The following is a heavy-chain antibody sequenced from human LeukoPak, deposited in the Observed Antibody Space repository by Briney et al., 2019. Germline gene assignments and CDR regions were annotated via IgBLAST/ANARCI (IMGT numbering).Heavy chain of an antibody. J-gene: IGHJ4*02. V-gene: IGHV1-18*01. CDR3: ARPVASEASSFDY. Sequence: ASVKVSCKASGYTFTSCGISWVRQAPGQGLELMGWISAYNGNTNYSQELQGRVTMTTDTSTSTAYMELRSLRSDDTAVYYCARPVASEASSFDYWGQGTLVTVSS. CDR1: GYTFTSCG. D-gene: IGHD6-19*01. CDR2: ISAYNGNT.